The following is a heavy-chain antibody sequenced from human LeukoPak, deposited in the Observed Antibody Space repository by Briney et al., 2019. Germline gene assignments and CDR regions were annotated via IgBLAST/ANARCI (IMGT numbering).Heavy chain of an antibody. J-gene: IGHJ3*02. CDR2: ISYDGSNK. CDR3: AREKGGFDI. Sequence: GGSLRLSCAASGFTFSSYAMHCVRQAPGKGLEWVAVISYDGSNKYYADSVKGRFTISRDNSKNTLYLQMGSLRAEDMAVYYCAREKGGFDIWGQGTMVTVSS. V-gene: IGHV3-30*14. D-gene: IGHD2-15*01. CDR1: GFTFSSYA.